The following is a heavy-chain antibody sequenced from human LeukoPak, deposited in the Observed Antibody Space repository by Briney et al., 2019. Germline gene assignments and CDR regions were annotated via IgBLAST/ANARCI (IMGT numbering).Heavy chain of an antibody. CDR3: ARAKLLTPYGSGSYTIDY. D-gene: IGHD3-10*01. V-gene: IGHV4-4*02. J-gene: IGHJ4*02. Sequence: PSETLSLTCAVSGGSISSSNWWSWVRQPPGKGLEWIGEIYHSGSTNYNPSLKSRVTISVDKSKNQLSLKLSSVTAADTAVYYCARAKLLTPYGSGSYTIDYWGQGTLVTVSS. CDR2: IYHSGST. CDR1: GGSISSSNW.